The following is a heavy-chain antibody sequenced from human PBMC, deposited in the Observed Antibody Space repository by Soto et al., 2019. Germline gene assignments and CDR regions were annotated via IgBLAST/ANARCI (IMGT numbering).Heavy chain of an antibody. CDR1: GGSISSGDYY. CDR2: IYYSGST. V-gene: IGHV4-30-4*01. Sequence: SETLSLTCTVSGGSISSGDYYWSWIRQPPGKGLEWIGYIYYSGSTNYNPSLKSRVTISVDTSKNQFSLKLSSLIAADTAVYYCARHSPPFFYGSGPWDVWGQATTVTVSS. CDR3: ARHSPPFFYGSGPWDV. J-gene: IGHJ6*02. D-gene: IGHD3-10*01.